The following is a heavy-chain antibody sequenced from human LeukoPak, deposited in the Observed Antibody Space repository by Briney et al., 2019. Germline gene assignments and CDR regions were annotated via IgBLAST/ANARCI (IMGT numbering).Heavy chain of an antibody. CDR3: ARELRYSSSWYPNWFDP. Sequence: SETLSLTCAVYGGSFSGYYWSWIRQPPGKGLEWIEEINHSGSTNYSPSLKSRVTISVDTSKNQFSLKLSSVTAADTAVYYCARELRYSSSWYPNWFDPWGQGTLVTVSS. D-gene: IGHD6-13*01. J-gene: IGHJ5*02. V-gene: IGHV4-34*01. CDR2: INHSGST. CDR1: GGSFSGYY.